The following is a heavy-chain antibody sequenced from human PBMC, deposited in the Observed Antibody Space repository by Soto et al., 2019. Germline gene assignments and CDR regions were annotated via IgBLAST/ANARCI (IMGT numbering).Heavy chain of an antibody. V-gene: IGHV3-23*01. CDR2: ILPDETG. CDR3: AKDRLPTSGQRFYFDS. J-gene: IGHJ4*02. CDR1: GFTFSTYA. D-gene: IGHD2-15*01. Sequence: GGSLRLSCATSGFTFSTYAMTWVRQGPGRGLQWVSTILPDETGFYTVSVKGRFTISRDNYRGILYLQMNDLWVEDAAIYYCAKDRLPTSGQRFYFDSWGQGSLVTVSS.